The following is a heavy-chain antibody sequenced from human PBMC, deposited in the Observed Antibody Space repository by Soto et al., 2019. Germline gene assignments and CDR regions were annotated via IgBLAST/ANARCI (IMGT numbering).Heavy chain of an antibody. V-gene: IGHV1-18*01. CDR3: AGVAVAGTSPPPHGFDS. CDR2: VSAYSGNT. D-gene: IGHD6-19*01. CDR1: GYIFTSFG. J-gene: IGHJ4*02. Sequence: GASVKVSCKASGYIFTSFGVGWVRQAPGQGLEYMGWVSAYSGNTNYAEKLQGRVTMTTDTSTRTAYMELRSLRSDDTALYYCAGVAVAGTSPPPHGFDSWGQGTLVTVSS.